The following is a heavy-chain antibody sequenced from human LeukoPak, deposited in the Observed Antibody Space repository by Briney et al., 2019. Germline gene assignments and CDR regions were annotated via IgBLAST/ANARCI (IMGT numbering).Heavy chain of an antibody. D-gene: IGHD2-2*01. Sequence: RASETLSLTCAVSGASISGSGYYWGWIRQPPGKGLEWIGNIYSSGSTYYNASLQSRVTISIDTSKNQFSLKLSSVTAADTAVYYCARVSDCRSTSCYDLDYWGQGTLVTVSS. V-gene: IGHV4-39*07. CDR1: GASISGSGYY. CDR3: ARVSDCRSTSCYDLDY. J-gene: IGHJ4*02. CDR2: IYSSGST.